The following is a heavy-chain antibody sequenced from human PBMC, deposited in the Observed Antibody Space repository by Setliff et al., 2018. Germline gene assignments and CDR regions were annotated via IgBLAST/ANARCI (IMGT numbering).Heavy chain of an antibody. CDR3: ATPRSGIIDAFDI. V-gene: IGHV1-24*01. CDR1: GYTFTGYG. J-gene: IGHJ3*02. Sequence: ASVKVSCKASGYTFTGYGISWVRQAPGQGLEWMGGFDPEDGETIYAQKFQGRVTMTEDTSTDTAYMELSSLRSEDTAVYYCATPRSGIIDAFDIWGQGTMGTVS. CDR2: FDPEDGET.